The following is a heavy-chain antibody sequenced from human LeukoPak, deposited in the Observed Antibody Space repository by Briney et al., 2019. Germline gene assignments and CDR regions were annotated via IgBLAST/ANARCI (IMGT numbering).Heavy chain of an antibody. CDR2: IYYTGST. J-gene: IGHJ4*02. Sequence: SETLSLTCTVSGGSLSIHSWSWIRQPPGKGLEWVGYIYYTGSTNYSPSLKSRVTISLDTSKNEFSLKLTSVTAADTAVYYCARGMGGTNWPFHYWGQGMLVTVSS. CDR3: ARGMGGTNWPFHY. V-gene: IGHV4-59*11. D-gene: IGHD2-8*01. CDR1: GGSLSIHS.